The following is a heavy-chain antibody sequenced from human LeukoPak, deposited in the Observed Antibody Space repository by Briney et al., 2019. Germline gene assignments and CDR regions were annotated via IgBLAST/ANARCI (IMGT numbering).Heavy chain of an antibody. J-gene: IGHJ4*02. CDR2: ISYDGSNK. CDR1: GFTFSSYG. D-gene: IGHD4-17*01. V-gene: IGHV3-30*18. Sequence: PGRSLRLSCAASGFTFSSYGMHWVRQAPGKGLEWVAVISYDGSNKYYADSVKGRFTISRDNPKNTLYLQMNSLRAEDTAVYYCAKDNGDLSPFDYWGQGTLVTVSS. CDR3: AKDNGDLSPFDY.